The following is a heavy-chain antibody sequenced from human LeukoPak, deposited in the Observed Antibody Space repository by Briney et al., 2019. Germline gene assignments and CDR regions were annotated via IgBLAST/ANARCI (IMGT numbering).Heavy chain of an antibody. CDR3: ARHAGSYYTYNFDY. Sequence: SETLSLTCTVSGGSIRSSSYYWGWIRQPPGKGLEWIGSIYYSGSTNYKPSLRSRVTISVDTSKNQYSLKLSSVTAADTAVYYCARHAGSYYTYNFDYWGQGTLVTVSS. V-gene: IGHV4-39*01. D-gene: IGHD3-22*01. CDR1: GGSIRSSSYY. J-gene: IGHJ4*02. CDR2: IYYSGST.